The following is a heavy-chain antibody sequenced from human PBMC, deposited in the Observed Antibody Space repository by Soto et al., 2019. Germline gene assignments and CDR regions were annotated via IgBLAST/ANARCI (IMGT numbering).Heavy chain of an antibody. J-gene: IGHJ4*02. V-gene: IGHV3-23*01. Sequence: PGGSRTLSCAASGFTSSSYAMSWVRPAPGKGLEWVSAISGRGGSTYYADSVKGRFTISRDNSKNTLYLQMNSLRAEDTAVYYCAPSPRIAAAGRGPDYWGQGTLVTVSS. CDR3: APSPRIAAAGRGPDY. CDR1: GFTSSSYA. CDR2: ISGRGGST. D-gene: IGHD6-13*01.